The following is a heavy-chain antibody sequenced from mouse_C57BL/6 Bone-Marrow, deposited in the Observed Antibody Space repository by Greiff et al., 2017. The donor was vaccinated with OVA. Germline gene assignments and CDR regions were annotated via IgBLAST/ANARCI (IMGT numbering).Heavy chain of an antibody. CDR2: FHPYNDDT. V-gene: IGHV1-47*01. Sequence: VQLQQSGAELVKPGASVKMSCKASGYTFTTYPIEWMKQTPGKSLEWIGNFHPYNDDTKYNEKFKGKATLTVEKSSSTVYLELSRLTSDDSAVYYCASHYYDSSGGFAYWGQGTLVTVSA. D-gene: IGHD1-1*01. CDR3: ASHYYDSSGGFAY. J-gene: IGHJ3*01. CDR1: GYTFTTYP.